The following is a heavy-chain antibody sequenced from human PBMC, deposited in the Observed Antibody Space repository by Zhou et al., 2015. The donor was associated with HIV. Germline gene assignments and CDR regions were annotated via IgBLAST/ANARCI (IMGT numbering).Heavy chain of an antibody. CDR1: GGSFP. Sequence: QVVLIQSGAEVRRPGSSVKISCKASGGSFPVTWVRQAPGQGLEWMGGINPFFGTTNYAQKFQGRVSITADESTSTTYMQLDNLRSEDTAVYYCARGGQFCTGGSCYRLDPWGQGTLVIVS. D-gene: IGHD2-15*01. CDR2: INPFFGTT. CDR3: ARGGQFCTGGSCYRLDP. V-gene: IGHV1-69*01. J-gene: IGHJ5*02.